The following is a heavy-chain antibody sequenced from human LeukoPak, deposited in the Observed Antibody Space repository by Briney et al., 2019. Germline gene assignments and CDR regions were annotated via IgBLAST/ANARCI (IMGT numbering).Heavy chain of an antibody. V-gene: IGHV3-9*01. Sequence: TGGSLRLSCAASGFTFDDCAMHWVRQAPGKGLEWVSGISWNSGSIGYADSVKGRFTISRDNAKNSLYLQMNGLRAEDTALYYCAKGSATVTTVGGFDYWGQGTLVTVSS. CDR3: AKGSATVTTVGGFDY. CDR2: ISWNSGSI. J-gene: IGHJ4*02. CDR1: GFTFDDCA. D-gene: IGHD4-17*01.